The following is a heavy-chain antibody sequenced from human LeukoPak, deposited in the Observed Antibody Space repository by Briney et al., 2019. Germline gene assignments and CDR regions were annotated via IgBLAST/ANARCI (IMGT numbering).Heavy chain of an antibody. CDR3: ARDSISGSYVHYDN. D-gene: IGHD1-26*01. J-gene: IGHJ4*02. CDR2: INTNTGNP. CDR1: GYTFNRYG. Sequence: RASVKVSCTASGYTFNRYGMNWVRQAPGQGLEWMGWINTNTGNPTYAQGFTGRFVFSLDTSVSTAYPQINSLKAEDTAVYYCARDSISGSYVHYDNWGQGTLVTVSS. V-gene: IGHV7-4-1*02.